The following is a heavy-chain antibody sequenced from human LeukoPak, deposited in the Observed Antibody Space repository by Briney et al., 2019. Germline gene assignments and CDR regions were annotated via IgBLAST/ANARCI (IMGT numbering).Heavy chain of an antibody. CDR1: GYTFSRLG. CDR2: IIHIFGTA. Sequence: SVKVSCKASGYTFSRLGISWVRQAPGQGLEWMGGIIHIFGTANYAQKFQGRVTITADESTSTAYMELSSLRSEDTAVYYCASLSVPYYYDSSGYRPNVNYWGQGTLVTVSS. D-gene: IGHD3-22*01. CDR3: ASLSVPYYYDSSGYRPNVNY. V-gene: IGHV1-69*13. J-gene: IGHJ4*02.